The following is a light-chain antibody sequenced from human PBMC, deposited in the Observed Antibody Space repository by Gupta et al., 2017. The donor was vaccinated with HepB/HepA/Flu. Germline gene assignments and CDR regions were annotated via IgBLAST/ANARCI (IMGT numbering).Light chain of an antibody. V-gene: IGKV1-5*03. CDR1: QNTGYW. CDR3: QQYNNYPWT. J-gene: IGKJ1*01. Sequence: DIQMTQSPSTLSPSVGDRVNITCRSSQNTGYWLAWFQQKPGKVPNLLISKTSTLESGVPSRFSGSGSGTEFTLTISSLQPDDFATYYCQQYNNYPWTFGQGTKVEIK. CDR2: KTS.